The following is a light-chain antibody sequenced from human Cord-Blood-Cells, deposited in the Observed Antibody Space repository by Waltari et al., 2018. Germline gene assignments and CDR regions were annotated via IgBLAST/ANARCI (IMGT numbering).Light chain of an antibody. Sequence: DIVMTLSPDSLAASLGERATINCKSSQSVLYSSNNKNYLAWYQQKPGQPPKLLIYWASTRESGVPDRFSGSGSGTDFTLTISSLQAEDVAVYYCQQYYSTPLTCGPGTKVDIK. J-gene: IGKJ3*01. CDR3: QQYYSTPLT. CDR1: QSVLYSSNNKNY. V-gene: IGKV4-1*01. CDR2: WAS.